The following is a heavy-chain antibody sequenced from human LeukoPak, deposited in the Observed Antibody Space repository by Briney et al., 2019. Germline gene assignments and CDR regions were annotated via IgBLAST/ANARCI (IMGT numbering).Heavy chain of an antibody. CDR2: IKQDGSEK. J-gene: IGHJ6*03. D-gene: IGHD3-22*01. V-gene: IGHV3-7*03. CDR3: ARVTRYYDSSGYAPRLDYYYYMDV. Sequence: PGGSLRLSCAASGFTFSSYWMSWVRQAPGKGLEWVANIKQDGSEKYYVDSVKGRFTISRDNAKNSLYLQMNSLRAEDTAVYYCARVTRYYDSSGYAPRLDYYYYMDVWGKGTTVTISS. CDR1: GFTFSSYW.